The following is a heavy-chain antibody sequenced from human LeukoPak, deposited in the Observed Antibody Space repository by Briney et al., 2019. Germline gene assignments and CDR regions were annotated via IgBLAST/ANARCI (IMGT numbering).Heavy chain of an antibody. Sequence: ASVKVSCKPSGYIFTSYAIHWVRQAPGQSLECMGWINAGNGNTQYLQNFQGRVTFTWDTSANTGYMELSSLRSEDTAVYYCASSSSTNGGVYFFAMDVWGQGTTVTVSS. V-gene: IGHV1-3*01. J-gene: IGHJ6*02. CDR1: GYIFTSYA. CDR3: ASSSSTNGGVYFFAMDV. D-gene: IGHD2-2*01. CDR2: INAGNGNT.